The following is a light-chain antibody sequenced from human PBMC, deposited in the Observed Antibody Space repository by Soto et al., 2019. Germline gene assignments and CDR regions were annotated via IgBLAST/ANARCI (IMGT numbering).Light chain of an antibody. CDR1: QGIASS. J-gene: IGKJ4*01. CDR3: QQFNSYPLT. V-gene: IGKV1-9*01. CDR2: GAS. Sequence: DIHLTQSPSFLSASVGDRVTITCRASQGIASSLAWYQQKAGKAPKLLIYGASTLETGVPSRFSGSGPGTELTLTISSLQPEDFGIYYCQQFNSYPLTFGGGTKVKIK.